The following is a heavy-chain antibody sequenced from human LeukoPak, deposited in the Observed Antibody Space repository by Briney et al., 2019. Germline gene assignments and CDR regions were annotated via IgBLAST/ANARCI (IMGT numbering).Heavy chain of an antibody. V-gene: IGHV3-23*01. CDR1: GFTFSSYA. CDR3: AKGSGTAEEF. J-gene: IGHJ4*02. D-gene: IGHD6-25*01. Sequence: PGGSLRLSCAASGFTFSSYAMSWVRQSPGKGLEWVLAISGSGGNTHYTDSVKGRFTISRDNSKNTLYLQMDSLRADDTAVYYCAKGSGTAEEFWGQGTLVTVSS. CDR2: ISGSGGNT.